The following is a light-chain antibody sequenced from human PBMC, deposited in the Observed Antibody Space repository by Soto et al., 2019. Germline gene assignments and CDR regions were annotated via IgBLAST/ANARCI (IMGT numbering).Light chain of an antibody. CDR2: AAS. CDR3: QQNYNLPPWT. V-gene: IGKV1-39*01. CDR1: QSISTY. J-gene: IGKJ1*01. Sequence: DIQMTQTPPSLSASVGDTITITCRASQSISTYLDWYQVTPGKAPKVLIYAASTLQDGVPSRLSGSGSGTDFTLTINSLQPADFATYYCQQNYNLPPWTFGQGTKVEIK.